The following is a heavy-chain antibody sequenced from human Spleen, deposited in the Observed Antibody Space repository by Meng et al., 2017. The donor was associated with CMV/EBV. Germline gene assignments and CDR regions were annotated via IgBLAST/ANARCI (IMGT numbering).Heavy chain of an antibody. Sequence: SVKVSCKASGGTFSSFGINWVRQAPGQGLEWLGGIIPILNIQNYAQKFQGRVTITADKSTSTAYMELSSLRSEDTAVYYCARGEGSYWGQGTLVTVSS. CDR2: IIPILNIQ. V-gene: IGHV1-69*10. J-gene: IGHJ4*02. CDR3: ARGEGSY. D-gene: IGHD1-26*01. CDR1: GGTFSSFG.